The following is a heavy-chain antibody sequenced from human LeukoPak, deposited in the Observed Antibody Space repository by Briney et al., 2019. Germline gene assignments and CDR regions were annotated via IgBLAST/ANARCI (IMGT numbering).Heavy chain of an antibody. CDR3: ARDRSIVGASAGLDY. V-gene: IGHV3-30*19. D-gene: IGHD1-26*01. CDR1: GFTFSSYG. CDR2: ISYDGSNK. J-gene: IGHJ4*02. Sequence: GGSLRLSCAASGFTFSSYGMHWVRQAPGKGLEWVAVISYDGSNKYYADSVKGRFTISRDNSKNTLYLQMSSLRAEDTAVYYCARDRSIVGASAGLDYWGQGTLVTVSS.